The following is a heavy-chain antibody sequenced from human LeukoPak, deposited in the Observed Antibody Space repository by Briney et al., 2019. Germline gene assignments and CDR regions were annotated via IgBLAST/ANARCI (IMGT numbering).Heavy chain of an antibody. V-gene: IGHV4-30-2*01. J-gene: IGHJ4*02. CDR1: GGSISSGGYS. CDR3: ATYDQKLAFDN. Sequence: SETLSLTCAVSGGSISSGGYSWSWIRQPPGKGLEWIGYIYHSGSTYYNPSLKSRVTISVDRSKNQFSLKLSSVTAADTAVYYCATYDQKLAFDNWGQGTLVTVSS. D-gene: IGHD6-13*01. CDR2: IYHSGST.